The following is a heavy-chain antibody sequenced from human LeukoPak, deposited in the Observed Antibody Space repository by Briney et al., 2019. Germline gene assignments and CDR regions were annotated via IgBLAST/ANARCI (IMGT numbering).Heavy chain of an antibody. CDR3: ARGYCGGTTCFARENY. Sequence: ASVKVSCKASGYTFTAYSMHWVRQAPGQGLEWMGWINTNSGNPTYAQGFTGRFVFSLDTSVSTAYLQISSLKADDTAVYYCARGYCGGTTCFARENYWGQGTLVTASS. J-gene: IGHJ4*02. CDR1: GYTFTAYS. D-gene: IGHD2-21*01. CDR2: INTNSGNP. V-gene: IGHV7-4-1*02.